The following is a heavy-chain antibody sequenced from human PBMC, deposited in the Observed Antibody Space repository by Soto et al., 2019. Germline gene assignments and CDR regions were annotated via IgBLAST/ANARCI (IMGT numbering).Heavy chain of an antibody. D-gene: IGHD2-2*01. V-gene: IGHV1-2*04. CDR2: INPNSGGT. CDR3: ARDQIRNFFVPADNRYFTYPYRMAV. CDR1: GYTLTGYY. Sequence: ASVKVSCKASGYTLTGYYMHWVRQDHGQGLERMGWINPNSGGTNYAQKFQGWVTMTRXXXIRTAYMELSSLRSDYTAVYYCARDQIRNFFVPADNRYFTYPYRMAVWVQGTTVTVSS. J-gene: IGHJ6*02.